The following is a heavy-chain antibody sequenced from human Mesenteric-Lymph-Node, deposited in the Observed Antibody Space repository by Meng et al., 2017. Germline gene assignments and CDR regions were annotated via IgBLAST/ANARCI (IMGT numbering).Heavy chain of an antibody. D-gene: IGHD6-19*01. V-gene: IGHV3-33*08. J-gene: IGHJ4*02. Sequence: GESLKISCAASGFTFRATGMHWVRQAPGKGLEWVARIWTDENDRQYADSVKGRFTISRDNFESTLYLQMNNLRSEDTAVYYCVRDGDRTSWPLDLWGQGTLVTVSS. CDR2: IWTDENDR. CDR3: VRDGDRTSWPLDL. CDR1: GFTFRATG.